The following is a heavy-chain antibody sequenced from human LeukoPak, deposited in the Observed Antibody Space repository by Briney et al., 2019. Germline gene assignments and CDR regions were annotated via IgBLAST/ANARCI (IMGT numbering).Heavy chain of an antibody. D-gene: IGHD5-18*01. Sequence: GGSLRLSCAASGFTFSSYSMNWVCQAPGKGLEWVSYISSSSSTIYYADSVKGRFTISRDNAKNSLYLQMNSLRAEDTAVYYCARDSPGYSQPLDYWGQGTLVTVSS. CDR2: ISSSSSTI. J-gene: IGHJ4*02. CDR3: ARDSPGYSQPLDY. CDR1: GFTFSSYS. V-gene: IGHV3-48*01.